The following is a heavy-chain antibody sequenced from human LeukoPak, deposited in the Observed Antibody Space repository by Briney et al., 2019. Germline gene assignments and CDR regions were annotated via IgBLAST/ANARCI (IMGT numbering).Heavy chain of an antibody. CDR3: ASWYHIDY. CDR2: IHSGGTR. CDR1: GFTVSSNY. J-gene: IGHJ4*02. D-gene: IGHD2-2*01. Sequence: QPGGSLRLSCAASGFTVSSNYMSWVRQAPGKGLEWVSVIHSGGTRYTDSVRGRFTISRDNSKNTLYLQMNSLRAEDTAMYYCASWYHIDYWGQGTLVTVSS. V-gene: IGHV3-53*01.